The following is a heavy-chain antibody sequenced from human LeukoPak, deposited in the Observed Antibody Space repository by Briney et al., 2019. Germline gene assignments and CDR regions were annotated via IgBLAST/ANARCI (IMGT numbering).Heavy chain of an antibody. Sequence: RAGGSLRLSCAASGFTFSSYGMHWVRQAPGKGLEWVAVISYDGSNKYYADSVKGRFTISRDNSKNTLYLQMNSLRAEDTAVYYCAKPGAAMVKNWFDPWGQGTLVTVSS. V-gene: IGHV3-30*18. CDR2: ISYDGSNK. J-gene: IGHJ5*02. CDR3: AKPGAAMVKNWFDP. CDR1: GFTFSSYG. D-gene: IGHD5-18*01.